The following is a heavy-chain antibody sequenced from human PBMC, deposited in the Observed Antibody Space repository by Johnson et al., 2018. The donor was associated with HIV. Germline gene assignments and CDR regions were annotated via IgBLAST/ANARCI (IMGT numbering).Heavy chain of an antibody. Sequence: EKLVESGGGLVQPGGSLRLSCAASGFIFRNYWMYWVRQVPGKGLEWVSVIYSGGSTYYADSVKGRFTISRDNSKNTLYLQMNSLRAEDTAVYYCARDRTYCSGGSCYFDAFDIWGQGTMVTVSS. V-gene: IGHV3-66*01. D-gene: IGHD2-15*01. CDR2: IYSGGST. CDR1: GFIFRNYW. J-gene: IGHJ3*02. CDR3: ARDRTYCSGGSCYFDAFDI.